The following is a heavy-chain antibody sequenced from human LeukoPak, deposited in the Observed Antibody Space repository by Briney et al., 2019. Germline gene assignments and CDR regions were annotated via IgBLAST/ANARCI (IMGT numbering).Heavy chain of an antibody. D-gene: IGHD3-10*01. Sequence: PSETLSLTCTVPGGSISSYYWSWIRQPPGKGLEWIGYIYYSGSTNYNPSLKSRVTISVDTSKNQFSLKLSSVTAADTAVYYCARLERRYYGSGSYYPIFDYWGQGTLVTASS. V-gene: IGHV4-59*08. CDR2: IYYSGST. J-gene: IGHJ4*02. CDR3: ARLERRYYGSGSYYPIFDY. CDR1: GGSISSYY.